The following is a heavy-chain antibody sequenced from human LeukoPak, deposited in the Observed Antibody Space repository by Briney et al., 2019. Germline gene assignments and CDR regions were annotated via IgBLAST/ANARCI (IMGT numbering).Heavy chain of an antibody. V-gene: IGHV1-18*01. CDR3: ARGEMATPIPFDY. CDR1: GYIFTNYG. CDR2: ISAYNGNT. J-gene: IGHJ4*02. D-gene: IGHD5-24*01. Sequence: GASVKVSCKASGYIFTNYGMSWVRQAPGQGLEWMGWISAYNGNTNYAQKVQGRLTVTTDTSTNTAYMELRSLRSDDTAVYYCARGEMATPIPFDYWGQGTLVTVSS.